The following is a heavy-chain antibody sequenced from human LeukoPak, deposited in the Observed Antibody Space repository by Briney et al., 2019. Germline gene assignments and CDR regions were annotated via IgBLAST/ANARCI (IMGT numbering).Heavy chain of an antibody. J-gene: IGHJ4*02. CDR2: MSYDGSNK. D-gene: IGHD1-26*01. CDR1: GFTFSSYA. V-gene: IGHV3-30*04. CDR3: AKDRSIGTYYTFDH. Sequence: GRSLRLSCAASGFTFSSYAMHWVRQAPGKGLEWVALMSYDGSNKYYADSVKGRFTVSRDNSNNRLYLHMSGLTAADTAVYYCAKDRSIGTYYTFDHWGQGSLVTVSS.